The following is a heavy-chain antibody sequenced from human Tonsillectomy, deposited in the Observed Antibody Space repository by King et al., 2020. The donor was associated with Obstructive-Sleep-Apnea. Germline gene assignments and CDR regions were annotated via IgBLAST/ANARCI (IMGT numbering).Heavy chain of an antibody. D-gene: IGHD6-25*01. CDR1: GFTFSYYA. CDR2: ISGSDDTT. J-gene: IGHJ4*02. Sequence: VQLVESGGGLVKPGGSLRLSCAGTGFTFSYYAMSWVRQAPGKGLEWVSGISGSDDTTYYADSVKGRFTISRDNSENTLYLQMNSARTEDTAVYYCAKGWAPAIDPYFFDYWGQGTLLTVSS. CDR3: AKGWAPAIDPYFFDY. V-gene: IGHV3-23*04.